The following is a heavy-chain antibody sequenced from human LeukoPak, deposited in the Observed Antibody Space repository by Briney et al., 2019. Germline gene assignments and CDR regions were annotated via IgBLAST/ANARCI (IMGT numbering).Heavy chain of an antibody. V-gene: IGHV4-59*08. J-gene: IGHJ1*01. CDR1: GGSISSYY. Sequence: SETLSLTCTVSGGSISSYYWSWIRQPPGKGLEWIGYIYYSGSINYNPSLKSRVTTSVDTSKNQFSLRLSSVTAADTAVYYCARQGYYDSSGYHMGYFQHWGQGTLVTVSS. D-gene: IGHD3-22*01. CDR3: ARQGYYDSSGYHMGYFQH. CDR2: IYYSGSI.